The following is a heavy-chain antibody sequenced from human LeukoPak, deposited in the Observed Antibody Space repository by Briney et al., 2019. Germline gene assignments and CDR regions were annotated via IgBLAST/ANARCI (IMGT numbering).Heavy chain of an antibody. J-gene: IGHJ4*02. V-gene: IGHV1-2*02. CDR2: INPNSGGT. D-gene: IGHD6-13*01. Sequence: ASVKVSCKASGYTLTGYYMHWVRQAPGQGLEWMGWINPNSGGTNYAQKFQGRVTMTRDTSISTAYMELSRLRSDDTAVYYCARDGRYSSSWTEPNYWGQGTLVTVSS. CDR3: ARDGRYSSSWTEPNY. CDR1: GYTLTGYY.